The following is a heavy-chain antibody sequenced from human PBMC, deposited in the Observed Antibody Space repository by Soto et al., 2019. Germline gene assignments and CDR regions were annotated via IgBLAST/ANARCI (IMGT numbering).Heavy chain of an antibody. D-gene: IGHD6-19*01. Sequence: SLRLSCAASGFTFSSYSMNWVRQAPGKGLEWVSGISWNSGSIGYADSVKGRFTISRDNAKNSLYLQMNSLRAEDTALYYCVKDENSSGWSPFEYWGQGTLVTVSS. J-gene: IGHJ4*02. V-gene: IGHV3-9*01. CDR3: VKDENSSGWSPFEY. CDR2: ISWNSGSI. CDR1: GFTFSSYS.